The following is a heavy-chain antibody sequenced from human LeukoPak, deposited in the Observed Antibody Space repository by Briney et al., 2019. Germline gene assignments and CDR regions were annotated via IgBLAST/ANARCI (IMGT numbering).Heavy chain of an antibody. CDR3: ARDLPDTAMVGGDYYYYYMDV. CDR1: GFVFSSYS. J-gene: IGHJ6*03. Sequence: GGSLRLSCEGSGFVFSSYSLSWVRQAPGKGLEWLAYISTRGGTTYYADSVKGRFTISRDNAKNSLYLQMNSLRAEDTAVYYCARDLPDTAMVGGDYYYYYMDVWGKGTTVTVSS. CDR2: ISTRGGTT. D-gene: IGHD5-18*01. V-gene: IGHV3-48*04.